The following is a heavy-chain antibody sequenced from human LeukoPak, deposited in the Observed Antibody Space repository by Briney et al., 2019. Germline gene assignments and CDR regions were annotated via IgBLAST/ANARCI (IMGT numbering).Heavy chain of an antibody. V-gene: IGHV3-23*01. D-gene: IGHD2/OR15-2a*01. J-gene: IGHJ4*02. CDR2: ISGSGDST. Sequence: PGGSPRLSCAASGLTFTTSAMTWVRQAPGKGLEWVSTISGSGDSTYYADSVKGRFTISRDNSKSTLYLQMNSLRAEDTAMYYCATISALDYWGQGTPVTVSS. CDR1: GLTFTTSA. CDR3: ATISALDY.